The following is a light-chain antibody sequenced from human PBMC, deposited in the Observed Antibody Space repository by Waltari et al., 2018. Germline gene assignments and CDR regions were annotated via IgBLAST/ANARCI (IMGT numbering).Light chain of an antibody. Sequence: SYVLTQPPSVSVAPGQTATISCRGDTIASRSVHWYQQRPGQAPILIVYDDTDRPSGIPERFSGSNSGDTATLTISRVEAGDEAAYFCQLWDGVSNHVVFGGGTELTVL. V-gene: IGLV3-21*02. CDR3: QLWDGVSNHVV. CDR2: DDT. CDR1: TIASRS. J-gene: IGLJ2*01.